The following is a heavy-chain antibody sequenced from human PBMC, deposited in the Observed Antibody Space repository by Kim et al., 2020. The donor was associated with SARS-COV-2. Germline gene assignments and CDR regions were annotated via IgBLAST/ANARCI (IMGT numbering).Heavy chain of an antibody. CDR3: ARDSDRYEPIDY. J-gene: IGHJ4*02. V-gene: IGHV3-48*02. Sequence: ADSVKGRFTMTRGNAKNSVYLQMNSLRDEDTAVYCCARDSDRYEPIDYWGQGTLVTVSS. D-gene: IGHD2-21*02.